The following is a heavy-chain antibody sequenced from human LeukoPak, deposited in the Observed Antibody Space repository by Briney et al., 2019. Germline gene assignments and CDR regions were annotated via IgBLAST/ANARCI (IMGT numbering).Heavy chain of an antibody. Sequence: NPSETLSLTCTVSGGSITGSGYYWGWIRQPPGKGREWIGTIYYSGTTYYNPSLKSRVTISVDTSKNQFSLKLTSVTAADTAVYYCARRGAYYSDYEFDYWGQGTLVTVSS. CDR3: ARRGAYYSDYEFDY. D-gene: IGHD4-11*01. V-gene: IGHV4-39*01. CDR1: GGSITGSGYY. J-gene: IGHJ4*02. CDR2: IYYSGTT.